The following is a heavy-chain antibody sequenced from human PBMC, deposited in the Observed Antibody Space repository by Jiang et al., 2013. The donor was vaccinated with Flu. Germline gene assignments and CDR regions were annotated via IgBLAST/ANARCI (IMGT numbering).Heavy chain of an antibody. Sequence: SISSYYWSWIRQPPREGTGVDWVYLLQWEHQLQPSLKSRVTISVDTSKNQFSLKLSSVTAADTAVYYCARQTSTVKGDWFDPWGQGTLVTVSS. CDR2: LLQWEH. V-gene: IGHV4-59*08. J-gene: IGHJ5*02. CDR3: ARQTSTVKGDWFDP. CDR1: SISSYY. D-gene: IGHD4-11*01.